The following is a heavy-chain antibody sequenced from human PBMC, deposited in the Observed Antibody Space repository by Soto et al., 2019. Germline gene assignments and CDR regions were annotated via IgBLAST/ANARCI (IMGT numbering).Heavy chain of an antibody. Sequence: QVHLVQSGAEVKKPGASVKVSCQASGYTFISYGISWVRQAPGQGLEWMGWISAYNGYTKYAQKFQGRVPMTTDTATTTAYMELRSLRSDDTAVYYCARLQVTPLNIGVGPIENWGQGTLVTVSS. CDR3: ARLQVTPLNIGVGPIEN. D-gene: IGHD6-19*01. CDR2: ISAYNGYT. V-gene: IGHV1-18*01. J-gene: IGHJ4*02. CDR1: GYTFISYG.